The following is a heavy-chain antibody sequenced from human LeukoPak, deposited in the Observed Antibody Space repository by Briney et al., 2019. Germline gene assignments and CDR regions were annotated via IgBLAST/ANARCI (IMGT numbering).Heavy chain of an antibody. D-gene: IGHD3-22*01. J-gene: IGHJ4*02. Sequence: GGSLRLSCAASEFSVGSNYMTWVRQAPGKGLEWVSLIYSGGSTYYADSVKGRFTISRDNSKNTLYLQMNSLRAEDTAVYYRARDRNYDGSVYYEDDYFDYWGQGTLVTVSS. CDR2: IYSGGST. CDR1: EFSVGSNY. CDR3: ARDRNYDGSVYYEDDYFDY. V-gene: IGHV3-66*01.